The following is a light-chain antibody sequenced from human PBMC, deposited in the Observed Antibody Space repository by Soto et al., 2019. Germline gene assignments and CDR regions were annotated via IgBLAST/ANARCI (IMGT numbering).Light chain of an antibody. CDR1: QSISSY. CDR3: QQNYSTPPF. J-gene: IGKJ5*01. CDR2: AAS. V-gene: IGKV1-39*01. Sequence: DIQMTQSPSSLSASVGDRVTITCRASQSISSYLNWYQQKPGKAPKLLIYAASSLQSGVPSRFSGSGSGTDFTLTSSSVQPEDFATYYCQQNYSTPPFFGQGTRLEIK.